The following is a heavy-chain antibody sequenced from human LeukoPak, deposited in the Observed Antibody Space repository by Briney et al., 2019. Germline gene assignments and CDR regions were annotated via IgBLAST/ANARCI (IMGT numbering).Heavy chain of an antibody. CDR2: INSDGGST. CDR1: GFTFSGAW. J-gene: IGHJ4*02. Sequence: GGSLRLSCAASGFTFSGAWMHWVRQAPGKGLVWVSRINSDGGSTSYADSVKGRFTISRDNAKNTLYLQMNSLRAEDTAVYYCARRIQGMAPYYFDYWGQGTLVTVSS. V-gene: IGHV3-74*01. D-gene: IGHD5-24*01. CDR3: ARRIQGMAPYYFDY.